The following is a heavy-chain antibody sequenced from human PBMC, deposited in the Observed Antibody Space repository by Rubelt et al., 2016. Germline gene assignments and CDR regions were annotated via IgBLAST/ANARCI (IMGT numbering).Heavy chain of an antibody. D-gene: IGHD3-3*01. CDR2: INHSGST. CDR1: GGSFSGYY. J-gene: IGHJ5*02. Sequence: QVQLQQWGAGLLKPSETLSLTCAVYGGSFSGYYWSWIRQPPGKGLEWIGEINHSGSTNYNPSLKSGVTISGDTSKSQFSPKLSFVTAADTAVYYCAREDYDFWSGYYVRWFDPWGQGTLVTVSS. V-gene: IGHV4-34*01. CDR3: AREDYDFWSGYYVRWFDP.